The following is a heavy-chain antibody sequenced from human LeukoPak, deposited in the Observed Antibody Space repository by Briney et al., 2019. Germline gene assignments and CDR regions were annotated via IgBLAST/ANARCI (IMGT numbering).Heavy chain of an antibody. Sequence: GGSLRLSCAASGFTFSSYEVNWVRQAPGKGLEWVSYISSSGSSIYYADSVKGRFTISRDNAKNSLYLQMNSLRAEDTAVYYCAREGSSGWYLRWFDPWGQGTLVTVSS. CDR2: ISSSGSSI. CDR1: GFTFSSYE. D-gene: IGHD6-19*01. J-gene: IGHJ5*02. V-gene: IGHV3-48*03. CDR3: AREGSSGWYLRWFDP.